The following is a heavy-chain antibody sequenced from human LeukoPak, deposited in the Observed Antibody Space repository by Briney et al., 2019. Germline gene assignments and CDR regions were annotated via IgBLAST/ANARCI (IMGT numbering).Heavy chain of an antibody. J-gene: IGHJ5*02. D-gene: IGHD6-19*01. Sequence: GGSLRLSCAVSGFTIGNHGMHWVRQAAGKGLEWMAMISHDGRAEYYRDSVKGRLTISRDNSNNMLYLQMNSLRVEDTAVYYCAKDWGSSGWYNWFDPWGQGTLVTVSS. V-gene: IGHV3-30*18. CDR2: ISHDGRAE. CDR1: GFTIGNHG. CDR3: AKDWGSSGWYNWFDP.